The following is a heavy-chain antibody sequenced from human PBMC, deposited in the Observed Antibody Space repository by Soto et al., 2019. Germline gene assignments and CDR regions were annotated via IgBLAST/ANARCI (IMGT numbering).Heavy chain of an antibody. CDR3: ARSHVVLLFVELSLFDP. Sequence: QVQLVQSGAEGKKPGASVKVSCKASGYTFTSYGISWVRQAPGQGLEWMGWISAYNGNTNYAQKLQGRVTMTTDTSTRTAYMELRSLRSDDTALYYCARSHVVLLFVELSLFDPCGQGTLVTVSS. J-gene: IGHJ5*02. V-gene: IGHV1-18*04. CDR1: GYTFTSYG. CDR2: ISAYNGNT. D-gene: IGHD3-10*01.